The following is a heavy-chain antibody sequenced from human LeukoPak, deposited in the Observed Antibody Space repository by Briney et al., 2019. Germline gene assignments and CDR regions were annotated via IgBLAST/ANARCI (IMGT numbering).Heavy chain of an antibody. CDR1: GLTFSSHW. Sequence: GGSLRLSCAASGLTFSSHWMNWVRQAPGKGLEWVANIKQGGSEIYYVDSVKGRFTISRDDAKNSLYLQMNSLRDEDTAVYYCARDRGDYWGQGTLVTVSS. J-gene: IGHJ4*02. CDR3: ARDRGDY. V-gene: IGHV3-7*01. CDR2: IKQGGSEI.